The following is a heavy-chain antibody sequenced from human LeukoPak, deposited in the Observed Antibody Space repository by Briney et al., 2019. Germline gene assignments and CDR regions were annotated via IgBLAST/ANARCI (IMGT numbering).Heavy chain of an antibody. D-gene: IGHD3-10*01. J-gene: IGHJ4*02. Sequence: PSETLSLTCTVSGGSISSSSYYWGWIRQPPGKGLEWIGSIYYSGSTYYNPSLKSRVTISVDTSKNQFSLKLSSVTAADTAVYYCARLTYYYGSGSYHLFDYWGQGTLVTVSS. CDR2: IYYSGST. CDR3: ARLTYYYGSGSYHLFDY. V-gene: IGHV4-39*07. CDR1: GGSISSSSYY.